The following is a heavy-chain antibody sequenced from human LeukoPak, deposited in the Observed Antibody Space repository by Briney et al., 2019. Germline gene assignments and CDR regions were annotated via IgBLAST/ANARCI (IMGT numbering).Heavy chain of an antibody. CDR1: GYTFTNYT. V-gene: IGHV7-4-1*02. CDR3: TRVAGNYEPGP. Sequence: ASVKVSCKASGYTFTNYTLNWVRQAPGQGLEWMGWIDTNTGNPTYAQGFIGRFVFSLDTSVTTAYLQISSLRSEDTAVYYCTRVAGNYEPGPWGQGTLVTVSS. D-gene: IGHD4-11*01. CDR2: IDTNTGNP. J-gene: IGHJ5*02.